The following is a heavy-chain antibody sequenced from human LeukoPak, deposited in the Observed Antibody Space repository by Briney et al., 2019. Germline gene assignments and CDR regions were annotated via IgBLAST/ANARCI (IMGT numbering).Heavy chain of an antibody. CDR2: ISAYNGNT. Sequence: GASVKVSCKASGYTFTGYYMHWVRQAPGQGLEWMGWISAYNGNTDYAQKLQDRVTMTTDTSTNTAYMELRSLRSDDTALYYCARYRLSDSPINWFDPWGQGTLVTVSS. D-gene: IGHD3-22*01. CDR1: GYTFTGYY. CDR3: ARYRLSDSPINWFDP. J-gene: IGHJ5*02. V-gene: IGHV1-18*04.